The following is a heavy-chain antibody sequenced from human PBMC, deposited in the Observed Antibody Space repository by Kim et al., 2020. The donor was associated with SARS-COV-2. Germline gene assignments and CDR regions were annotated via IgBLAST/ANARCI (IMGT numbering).Heavy chain of an antibody. Sequence: NPSLKSRVTISVDTSKNQFSLKLSSVTAADTAVYYCARASDYGGPYYFDYWGQGTLVTVSS. V-gene: IGHV4-59*01. D-gene: IGHD4-17*01. CDR3: ARASDYGGPYYFDY. J-gene: IGHJ4*02.